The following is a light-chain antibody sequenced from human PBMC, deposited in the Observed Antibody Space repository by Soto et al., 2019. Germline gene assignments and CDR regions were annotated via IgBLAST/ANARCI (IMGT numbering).Light chain of an antibody. CDR2: WAS. J-gene: IGKJ4*01. CDR1: NSIIFGSHNDSY. V-gene: IGKV4-1*01. CDR3: QQYYTIPLT. Sequence: EIVMTQSPDSLSVSLGERAALDCNRINSIIFGSHNDSYLAWYQQRRGHRPKQILYWASTRESGVPDRFSGSGSGTDFSLSITNLQAEDVAIYYCQQYYTIPLTFGGGTKVDIK.